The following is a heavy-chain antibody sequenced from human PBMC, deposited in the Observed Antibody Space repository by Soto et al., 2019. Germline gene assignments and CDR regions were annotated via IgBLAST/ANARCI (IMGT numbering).Heavy chain of an antibody. Sequence: QVELVQSGGEVKNPGASVKVSCKASGYTFTSHGISWVRQAPGQGLEWVGWINPNNDNSVSAQKVQDRVTLTTDTSTSPVYMELRSLTSDDTAFYYCARTHTYSRLGDHWAQGTLVTVAS. V-gene: IGHV1-18*04. CDR1: GYTFTSHG. D-gene: IGHD3-22*01. CDR2: INPNNDNS. CDR3: ARTHTYSRLGDH. J-gene: IGHJ4*02.